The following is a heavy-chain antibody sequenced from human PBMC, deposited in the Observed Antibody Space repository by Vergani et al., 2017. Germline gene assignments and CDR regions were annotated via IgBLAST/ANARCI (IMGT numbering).Heavy chain of an antibody. CDR1: GFPFNHYA. D-gene: IGHD5-12*01. J-gene: IGHJ6*02. CDR2: ISGSGGST. V-gene: IGHV3-23*01. CDR3: AKAKPRNSGYDYLYFDHAMDV. Sequence: EVQLLESGGDLVQPGGSLRLSCAASGFPFNHYAMNWVRQAPGKGLEWVSGISGSGGSTYYAGSVKGRFNISRDSSKNTLYLQMNSLSGGDTAVYCCAKAKPRNSGYDYLYFDHAMDVCGQGATVTVAS.